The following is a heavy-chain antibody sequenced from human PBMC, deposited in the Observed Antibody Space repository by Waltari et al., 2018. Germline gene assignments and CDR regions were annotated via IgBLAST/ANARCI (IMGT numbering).Heavy chain of an antibody. CDR2: IYSGGST. J-gene: IGHJ6*02. CDR1: GFTVRSNY. V-gene: IGHV3-53*01. Sequence: EVQLVESGGGLIQPGGSLRLSCAASGFTVRSNYMSWVRQAPGKGLEGVSVIYSGGSTYYPDSVKGRFTIARDNSKNTLYLQMNSLRAEDTAVYYCARYQRGSSSWYAADYYGMDVWGQGTTVTVSS. D-gene: IGHD6-13*01. CDR3: ARYQRGSSSWYAADYYGMDV.